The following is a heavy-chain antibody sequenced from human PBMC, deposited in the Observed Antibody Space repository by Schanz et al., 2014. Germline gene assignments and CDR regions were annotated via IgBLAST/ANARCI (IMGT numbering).Heavy chain of an antibody. J-gene: IGHJ4*02. CDR1: GYTFTEYT. D-gene: IGHD6-6*01. CDR3: ARDQSPYTNASEVRYFDY. CDR2: INSANGNT. V-gene: IGHV1-3*01. Sequence: QVQLVQSGPEVEKPGASVKVSCKTSGYTFTEYTMYWLRQAPGQRLEWMGWINSANGNTKYSHRFQGRVTITRDTSATTAYMELSSRRSDDTAVYYGARDQSPYTNASEVRYFDYWGQGSLVTVSA.